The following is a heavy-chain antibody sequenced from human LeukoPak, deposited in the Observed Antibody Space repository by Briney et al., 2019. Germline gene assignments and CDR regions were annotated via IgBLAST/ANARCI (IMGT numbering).Heavy chain of an antibody. Sequence: ASVKVSCKASGYTFTSYYMHWVRQAPGQGLEWMGIINPSGGSTSYAQKFQGRVTMTRDMSTSTVYMELGSLRSEDTAVYYCARALGRYSSSWYDDYYYYMDVWGKGTTVTVSS. J-gene: IGHJ6*03. CDR1: GYTFTSYY. V-gene: IGHV1-46*01. D-gene: IGHD6-13*01. CDR2: INPSGGST. CDR3: ARALGRYSSSWYDDYYYYMDV.